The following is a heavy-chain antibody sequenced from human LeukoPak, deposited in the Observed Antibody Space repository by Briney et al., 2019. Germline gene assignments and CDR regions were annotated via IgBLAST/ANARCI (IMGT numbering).Heavy chain of an antibody. CDR1: GGTFISYA. J-gene: IGHJ4*02. CDR2: IIPIFGTA. Sequence: SVKVSCKASGGTFISYAISWVRQAPGQGDEWMGGIIPIFGTANYAQKFQRRVTITAVESTSTAYMELSSLRSEDTAVYCCARDQLSRYYDSSGHDYWGQGTLVTVSP. D-gene: IGHD3-22*01. CDR3: ARDQLSRYYDSSGHDY. V-gene: IGHV1-69*01.